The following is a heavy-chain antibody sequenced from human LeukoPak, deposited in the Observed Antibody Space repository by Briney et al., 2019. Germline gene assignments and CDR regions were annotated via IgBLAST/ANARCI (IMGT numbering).Heavy chain of an antibody. D-gene: IGHD3-9*01. J-gene: IGHJ4*02. V-gene: IGHV3-21*01. CDR3: ARDYDILTGYSPFDY. CDR1: GFTFSSYS. CDR2: ISSSSSYI. Sequence: KSGGSLRLSCAASGFTFSSYSMNWVRQAPGKGLEWVSSISSSSSYIYYADSVKGRFTISRDNAKNSLYLQMNSLRAEDTAVYYCARDYDILTGYSPFDYWGQGTLVTVSS.